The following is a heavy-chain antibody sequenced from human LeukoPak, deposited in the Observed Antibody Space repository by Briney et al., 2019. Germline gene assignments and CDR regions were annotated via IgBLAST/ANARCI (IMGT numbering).Heavy chain of an antibody. D-gene: IGHD3-9*01. V-gene: IGHV3-48*04. CDR3: AREQGPVPSVVWGYYNPLDY. Sequence: GGSLRLSCAASGFTFSSYSMNWVRQAPGKGLEWVSYISSSSSTIYYADSVKGRFTISRDNAKNSLYLQMNSLRAEDTAVYYCAREQGPVPSVVWGYYNPLDYWGQGTLVTVSS. CDR1: GFTFSSYS. CDR2: ISSSSSTI. J-gene: IGHJ4*02.